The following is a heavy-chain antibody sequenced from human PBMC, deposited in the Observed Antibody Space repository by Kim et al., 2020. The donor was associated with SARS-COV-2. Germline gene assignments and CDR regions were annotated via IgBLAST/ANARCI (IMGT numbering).Heavy chain of an antibody. V-gene: IGHV4-4*02. CDR3: ARGLVVAATHYYYYGMDV. CDR2: IYHSGST. Sequence: SETLSLTCAVSGGSISSSNWWSWVRQPPGKGLEWIGEIYHSGSTNYNPSLKSRVTISVDKSKNQFSLKLSSVTAADTAVYYCARGLVVAATHYYYYGMDVWGQGTTLTVSS. CDR1: GGSISSSNW. D-gene: IGHD2-15*01. J-gene: IGHJ6*02.